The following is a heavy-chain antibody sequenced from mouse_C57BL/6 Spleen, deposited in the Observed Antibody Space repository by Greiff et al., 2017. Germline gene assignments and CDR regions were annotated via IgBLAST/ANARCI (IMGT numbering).Heavy chain of an antibody. V-gene: IGHV1-15*01. CDR2: IDPETGGT. CDR3: TSGRYYFDY. Sequence: QVQLQQSGAELVRPGASVTLSCKASGYTFTDYEMHWVKQTPVHGLEWIGAIDPETGGTAYNQKFKGKAILTADKSSSTAYMELRSLTSEDSAVYYCTSGRYYFDYWGQGTTLTVSS. CDR1: GYTFTDYE. J-gene: IGHJ2*01.